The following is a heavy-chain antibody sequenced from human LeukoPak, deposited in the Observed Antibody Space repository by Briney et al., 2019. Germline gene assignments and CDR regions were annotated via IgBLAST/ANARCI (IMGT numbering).Heavy chain of an antibody. V-gene: IGHV4-30-4*01. CDR3: ARVPGWSGYPFGYFDY. D-gene: IGHD3-3*01. Sequence: SETLSLTCSVSGDSLRNNYWSWIRQPPGKGLEWIGYIYYSGSTYYNPSLKSRVTISVDTSKNQFSLKLSSVTAADTAVYYCARVPGWSGYPFGYFDYWGQGTLVTVSS. J-gene: IGHJ4*02. CDR1: GDSLRNNY. CDR2: IYYSGST.